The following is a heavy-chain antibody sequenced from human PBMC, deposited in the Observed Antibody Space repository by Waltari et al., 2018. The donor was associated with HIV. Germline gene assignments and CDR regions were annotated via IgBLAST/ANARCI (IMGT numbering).Heavy chain of an antibody. V-gene: IGHV1-69*04. CDR3: ATVYCSSTSCYPPLYYFDY. CDR1: GGTFSSYA. CDR2: IIPILGIA. Sequence: QVQLVQSGAEVKKPGSSVKVSCKASGGTFSSYAISWVRQAPGQGLEWMGRIIPILGIANYAQKFQGRVTITADKSTSTAYMELSSLRSEDTAVYYCATVYCSSTSCYPPLYYFDYWGQGTLVTVSS. D-gene: IGHD2-2*01. J-gene: IGHJ4*02.